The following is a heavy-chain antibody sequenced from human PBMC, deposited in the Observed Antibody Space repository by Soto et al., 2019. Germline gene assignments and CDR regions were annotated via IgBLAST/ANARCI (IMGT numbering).Heavy chain of an antibody. V-gene: IGHV3-48*02. CDR2: ISSSSTTI. CDR3: ARDLIWNGYPI. J-gene: IGHJ4*02. CDR1: GFTFSSHS. Sequence: GGSLRLSCAASGFTFSSHSMSWVRQAPGKGLEWVSYISSSSTTIYYADSVKGRFTISRDNADNSLYLHMNSLRDEDTAVYYCARDLIWNGYPIWGQGTLVTVSS. D-gene: IGHD3-3*01.